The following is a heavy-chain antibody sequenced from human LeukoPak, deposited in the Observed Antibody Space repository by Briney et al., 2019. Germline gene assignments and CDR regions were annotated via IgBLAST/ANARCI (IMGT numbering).Heavy chain of an antibody. D-gene: IGHD3-9*01. CDR2: IYYSGST. J-gene: IGHJ4*02. CDR1: GGSNSSYY. Sequence: SETLSLTCTVSGGSNSSYYWSWIRQPPGKGLEWIGYIYYSGSTNYSPSLKSRVTISVDTSKNQFSLKLSSVTAADTAVYYCARHVWLQPFDYWGQGTLVTVSS. CDR3: ARHVWLQPFDY. V-gene: IGHV4-59*08.